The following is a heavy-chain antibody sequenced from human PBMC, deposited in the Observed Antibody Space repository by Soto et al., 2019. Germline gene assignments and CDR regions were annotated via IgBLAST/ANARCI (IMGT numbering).Heavy chain of an antibody. CDR3: VREYCSGGICSDDFDV. CDR2: ITENSGTI. J-gene: IGHJ3*01. Sequence: EVQLVESGGGLVQPGGSLTLSCAASGFLFKNYEVDWVLQAPGKGPEWISYITENSGTIYYADSVRGRFTISRDNAKNSLYLQMNSRRAEDTAVYFCVREYCSGGICSDDFDVWGQGTLVTVSS. V-gene: IGHV3-48*03. D-gene: IGHD2-15*01. CDR1: GFLFKNYE.